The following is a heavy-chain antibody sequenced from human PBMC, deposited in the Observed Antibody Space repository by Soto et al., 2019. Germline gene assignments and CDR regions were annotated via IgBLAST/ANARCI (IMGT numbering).Heavy chain of an antibody. Sequence: VQLVQSGAEVKKPGSSVNVSCQASGGTLSSYAISWVRQAPGQVLEWMGGTIPIFGTANYAQKVQGRVTISADESTSTAYMELSSLRSEDTAVYYCARDKDPTYYYDSSVPPDFDYCGQGTLVTVSS. CDR3: ARDKDPTYYYDSSVPPDFDY. CDR2: TIPIFGTA. J-gene: IGHJ4*02. CDR1: GGTLSSYA. D-gene: IGHD3-22*01. V-gene: IGHV1-69*01.